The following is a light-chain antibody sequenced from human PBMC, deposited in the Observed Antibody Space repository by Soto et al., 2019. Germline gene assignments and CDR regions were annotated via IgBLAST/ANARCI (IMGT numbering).Light chain of an antibody. CDR1: SSNIGSNT. V-gene: IGLV1-44*01. J-gene: IGLJ1*01. CDR3: AAWDDSLNGSNYV. CDR2: SNN. Sequence: QSVLTQPPSASRTPGQRVTISCPGSSSNIGSNTVNWYQQLPGTAPKLLIYSNNQRPSGVPDRFSGSKSGTSASLAISGLQSEDEAHYYCAAWDDSLNGSNYVFGTGTKVTVL.